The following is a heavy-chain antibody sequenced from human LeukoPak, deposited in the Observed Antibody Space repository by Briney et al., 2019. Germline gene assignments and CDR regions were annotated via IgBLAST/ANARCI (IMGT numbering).Heavy chain of an antibody. CDR3: ARDGNYYDSSGYYSPPDY. J-gene: IGHJ4*02. Sequence: GGSLRLSCAASGFTFSDYYMSWIRQAPGKGLEWVSYISSSSSTIYYADSVKGRFTISRDNAKNSLYLQMNSLRAEDTAVYYCARDGNYYDSSGYYSPPDYWGQGTLVTVSS. V-gene: IGHV3-11*04. D-gene: IGHD3-22*01. CDR2: ISSSSSTI. CDR1: GFTFSDYY.